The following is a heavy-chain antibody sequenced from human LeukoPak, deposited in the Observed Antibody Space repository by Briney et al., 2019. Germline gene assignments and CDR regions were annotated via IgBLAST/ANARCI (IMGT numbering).Heavy chain of an antibody. V-gene: IGHV4-59*02. Sequence: SETLSLTCTISGGSVSDYYWSWVRQSPGRGLEWIGYIYYTGSTTYNPSLKSRVTISADTSKNQFSLKLSSVTAADTAVYYCASRKLGNDYWGQGTLVTVSS. CDR3: ASRKLGNDY. CDR2: IYYTGST. CDR1: GGSVSDYY. J-gene: IGHJ4*02. D-gene: IGHD7-27*01.